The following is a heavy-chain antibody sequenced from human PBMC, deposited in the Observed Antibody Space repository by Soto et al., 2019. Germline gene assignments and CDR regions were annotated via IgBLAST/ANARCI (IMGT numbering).Heavy chain of an antibody. V-gene: IGHV1-69*01. CDR2: IIPIFGTA. Sequence: QVQLVQSGAEVKKPGSSVKISCKASGGTFSSYAISWVRQAPGQGLEWMGGIIPIFGTANYAQKFQGRVTIPADESTSTAYMELSSLRSEDTAVYYCARVMVGWEHPGPFDPWGQGTLVTVSS. D-gene: IGHD1-26*01. CDR3: ARVMVGWEHPGPFDP. J-gene: IGHJ5*02. CDR1: GGTFSSYA.